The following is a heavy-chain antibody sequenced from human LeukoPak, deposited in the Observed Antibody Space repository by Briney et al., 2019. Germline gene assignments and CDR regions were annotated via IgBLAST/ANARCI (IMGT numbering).Heavy chain of an antibody. D-gene: IGHD4-17*01. CDR2: ISWNSGSI. Sequence: GGSLRLSCAASGFTFDDYAMHWVRQAPGKGLEWVSGISWNSGSIGYADSVKGRFTISRDNAKNSLYLQMNSLRAEDTAWYYCAKTRTYDYGDYFDYWGQGTLVTVSS. J-gene: IGHJ4*02. CDR1: GFTFDDYA. CDR3: AKTRTYDYGDYFDY. V-gene: IGHV3-9*01.